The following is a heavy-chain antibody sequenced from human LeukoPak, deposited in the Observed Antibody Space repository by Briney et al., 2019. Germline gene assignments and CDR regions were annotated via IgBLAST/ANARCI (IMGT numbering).Heavy chain of an antibody. D-gene: IGHD1-26*01. Sequence: QTGGSLRLSCAASGFTFDDYTMHWVRQAPGKGLEWVSLISWDGGSTYYADSVKGRFTISRDNSKNSLYLQMNSLRTEDTALYYCAKDMGAMGASGTDYWGQGTLVTVSS. V-gene: IGHV3-43*01. CDR1: GFTFDDYT. J-gene: IGHJ4*02. CDR3: AKDMGAMGASGTDY. CDR2: ISWDGGST.